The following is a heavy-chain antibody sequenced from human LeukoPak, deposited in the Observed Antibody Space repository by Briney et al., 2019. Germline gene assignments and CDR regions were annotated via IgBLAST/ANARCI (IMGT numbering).Heavy chain of an antibody. Sequence: GASVKVSCKASGYSFTAYYMHWVRQAPGQGLEWMGWINPDSGGTNFAQKFQGRVTMTRDTSISTAYMELTRLTSDDTAIYYCANWAATIRNFNYWGQGTLVTVSS. CDR3: ANWAATIRNFNY. D-gene: IGHD5-12*01. J-gene: IGHJ4*02. CDR1: GYSFTAYY. CDR2: INPDSGGT. V-gene: IGHV1-2*02.